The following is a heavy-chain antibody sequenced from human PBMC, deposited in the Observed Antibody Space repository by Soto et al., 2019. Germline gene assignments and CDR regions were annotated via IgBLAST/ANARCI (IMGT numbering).Heavy chain of an antibody. CDR2: IYYSGST. Sequence: SETLSLTCTVSGGSISSYYWSWIRQPPGKGLEWIGYIYYSGSTNYNPSLKSRVTISVDTSKNQFSLKLSSVTAADTAVYYCARVVAAAGTPSSIYYYYGMDVWGQGTTVTVSS. J-gene: IGHJ6*02. CDR1: GGSISSYY. V-gene: IGHV4-59*01. CDR3: ARVVAAAGTPSSIYYYYGMDV. D-gene: IGHD6-13*01.